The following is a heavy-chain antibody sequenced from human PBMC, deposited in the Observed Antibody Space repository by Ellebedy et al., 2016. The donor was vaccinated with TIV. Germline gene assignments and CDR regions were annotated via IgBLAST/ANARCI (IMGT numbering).Heavy chain of an antibody. J-gene: IGHJ5*02. CDR2: INPNSGGT. D-gene: IGHD1-1*01. V-gene: IGHV1-2*02. Sequence: ASVKVSCKASGYTFTGYYMHWVRQAPGQGLEWMGWINPNSGGTNYAQKFQGRVTMTRNTSISTAYMELSRLRSDDTAVYYCARVHLFGWNDKGLDPWGQGTLVTVSS. CDR1: GYTFTGYY. CDR3: ARVHLFGWNDKGLDP.